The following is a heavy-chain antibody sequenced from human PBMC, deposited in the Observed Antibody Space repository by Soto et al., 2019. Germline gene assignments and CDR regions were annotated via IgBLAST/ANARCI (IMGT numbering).Heavy chain of an antibody. D-gene: IGHD6-6*01. CDR3: ARVGGLAARTFDY. CDR2: IYYSGST. V-gene: IGHV4-59*01. Sequence: PSETLSLTCTVSGGSISDFYWSWIRQPPGKGLEWIGYIYYSGSTNYNPSLKSRVTISVDTSKNQFSLNLRSMSPAGTAVYYCARVGGLAARTFDYWGPGTLVTVYS. CDR1: GGSISDFY. J-gene: IGHJ4*02.